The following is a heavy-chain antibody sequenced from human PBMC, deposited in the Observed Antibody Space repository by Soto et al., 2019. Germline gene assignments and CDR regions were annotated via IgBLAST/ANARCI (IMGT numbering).Heavy chain of an antibody. CDR2: ISVSGATI. CDR3: ARGRSGRSRD. D-gene: IGHD6-25*01. CDR1: GLSFSDHY. V-gene: IGHV3-11*01. Sequence: QVQLMESGGGLVKPGGSLRLSCVASGLSFSDHYLTWIRQAPGKGLEWVSYISVSGATIFYADSVRGRFTVSRDNTKNSLFLQMNSLRADDTAVYYRARGRSGRSRDWGQGTLVTVSS. J-gene: IGHJ4*02.